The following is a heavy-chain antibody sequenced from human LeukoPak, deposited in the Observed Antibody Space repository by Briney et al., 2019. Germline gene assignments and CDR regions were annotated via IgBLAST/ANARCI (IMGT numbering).Heavy chain of an antibody. CDR1: GYTFTGYY. J-gene: IGHJ5*02. CDR2: INPNSGGT. V-gene: IGHV1-2*02. CDR3: ARDTYYYDSSGMRFDP. D-gene: IGHD3-22*01. Sequence: APVKVSCKASGYTFTGYYMHWVRQAPGQGLEWMGWINPNSGGTNYAQKFQGRVTMTRDTSISTAYMELSRLRSDDTTVYYCARDTYYYDSSGMRFDPWGQGTLVTVSS.